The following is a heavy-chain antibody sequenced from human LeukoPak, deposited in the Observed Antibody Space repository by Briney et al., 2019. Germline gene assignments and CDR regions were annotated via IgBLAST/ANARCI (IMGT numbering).Heavy chain of an antibody. CDR2: ISSSSSYI. V-gene: IGHV3-21*01. D-gene: IGHD2-2*01. Sequence: GGSLRLSCAASGFTFSSYSMNWVRQAPGKGLEWVSSISSSSSYIYYADSVRGRFTISRDNAKNSLYLQMNSLRAEDTAVYYCARDPYCSSTSSYYDYWGQGTLVTVSS. J-gene: IGHJ4*02. CDR1: GFTFSSYS. CDR3: ARDPYCSSTSSYYDY.